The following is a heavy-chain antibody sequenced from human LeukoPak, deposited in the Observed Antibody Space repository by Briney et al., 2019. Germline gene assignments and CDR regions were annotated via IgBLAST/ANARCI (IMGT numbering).Heavy chain of an antibody. CDR2: IWYDGSNK. CDR1: GFTFSSYG. Sequence: PGRSLRLSCAASGFTFSSYGMHWVRQAPGKGLEWVAFIWYDGSNKYYADSVKGRFTISRDNSKNTLYLQMNSLRAEDTAVYYCARGGGYDLIDYWGQGTLVTVSS. D-gene: IGHD5-12*01. J-gene: IGHJ4*02. V-gene: IGHV3-33*01. CDR3: ARGGGYDLIDY.